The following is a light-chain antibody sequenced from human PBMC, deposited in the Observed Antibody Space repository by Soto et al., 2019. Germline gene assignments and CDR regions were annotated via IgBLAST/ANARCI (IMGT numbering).Light chain of an antibody. Sequence: IQMTHQPSALSASVGDRVTITCRASQSISSWLAWYQHKPGKALKXRIYDASSLESGVPSRFSDNGSGTEGTITICSLQPDDGVTYGGQQYNGYPRTFGLGTMGDI. CDR1: QSISSW. J-gene: IGKJ1*01. V-gene: IGKV1-5*01. CDR2: DAS. CDR3: QQYNGYPRT.